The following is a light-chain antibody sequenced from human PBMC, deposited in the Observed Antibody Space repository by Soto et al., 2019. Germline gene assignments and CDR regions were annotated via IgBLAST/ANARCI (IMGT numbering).Light chain of an antibody. Sequence: AIRMTQSPSSFSASTGDRVTITCRASQGISSYLAWYQQKPGKAPKLLIYAASTLQSGVPSRFSGSGSGTDFTLTISCLQSEDFETYYCQQYYSYPRAFGGGTKVDIK. CDR3: QQYYSYPRA. CDR2: AAS. J-gene: IGKJ4*01. V-gene: IGKV1-8*01. CDR1: QGISSY.